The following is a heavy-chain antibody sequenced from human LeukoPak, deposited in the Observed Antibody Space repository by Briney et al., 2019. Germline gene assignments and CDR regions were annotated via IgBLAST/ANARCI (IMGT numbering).Heavy chain of an antibody. CDR3: AREFGYNRWYFDY. D-gene: IGHD5-24*01. Sequence: GRSLRLSCAASGFTFRTYSIHWVRQAPGKGLEWVTVVSADGRTQLYSDSVKGRFTVSRDNSLNTLHLQMNSLKTEDTAVYYCAREFGYNRWYFDYWGQGALVTVSS. J-gene: IGHJ4*02. V-gene: IGHV3-30*03. CDR1: GFTFRTYS. CDR2: VSADGRTQ.